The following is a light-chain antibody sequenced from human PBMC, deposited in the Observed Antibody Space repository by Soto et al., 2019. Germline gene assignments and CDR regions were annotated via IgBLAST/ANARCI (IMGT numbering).Light chain of an antibody. Sequence: EIVLTQSPGTLFLSPGERATLSCRASQSVSSIYLAWYQQKPGQAPRLLIYGASSRATGIPDRFSGSGSGTDFTLTISRLEPEDFAVYYCQQYGMSPPLTFGGGTKVEIK. J-gene: IGKJ4*01. CDR3: QQYGMSPPLT. V-gene: IGKV3-20*01. CDR2: GAS. CDR1: QSVSSIY.